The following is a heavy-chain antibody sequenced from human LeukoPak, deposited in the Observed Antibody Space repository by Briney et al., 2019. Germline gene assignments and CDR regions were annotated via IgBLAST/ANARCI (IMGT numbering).Heavy chain of an antibody. Sequence: KTSETLSLTCTVSGGSISSYYWSWLRQPPGKGLEWIGYIYYSGSTNYNPSLKSRVTISVDTSKNQSSLKPSSVTAADSAVYYCTLLQRGAVGYWGQGTLVTVSS. CDR1: GGSISSYY. V-gene: IGHV4-59*01. D-gene: IGHD4/OR15-4a*01. J-gene: IGHJ4*02. CDR3: TLLQRGAVGY. CDR2: IYYSGST.